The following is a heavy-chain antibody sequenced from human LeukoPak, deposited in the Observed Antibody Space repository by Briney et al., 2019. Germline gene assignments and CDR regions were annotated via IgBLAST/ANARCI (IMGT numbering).Heavy chain of an antibody. D-gene: IGHD4-11*01. CDR3: AKSVDYSNYGVDY. Sequence: AGGSLRLSCAASGFTFSSYAMSWVRQAPGKGLGWVSGISGSGGGTYYADSVKGRFTISRDNSKNTLFLQMNSLRADDTAVYYCAKSVDYSNYGVDYWGQGTLVTVSS. V-gene: IGHV3-23*01. CDR2: ISGSGGGT. CDR1: GFTFSSYA. J-gene: IGHJ4*02.